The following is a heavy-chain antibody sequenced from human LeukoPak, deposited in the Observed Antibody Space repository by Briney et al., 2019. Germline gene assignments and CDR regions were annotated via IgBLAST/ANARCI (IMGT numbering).Heavy chain of an antibody. CDR2: IRYDGDNK. D-gene: IGHD1-26*01. CDR3: AKDRTSSGRVFDY. Sequence: PGGSLRLSCAASGFTFGIYGMHWVRQAPGKGLEWVTFIRYDGDNKYYADSVKGRFTISRDNSKNTLYLQMNSLRTEDTAVYYCAKDRTSSGRVFDYWGQGTLVTVSS. CDR1: GFTFGIYG. V-gene: IGHV3-30*02. J-gene: IGHJ4*02.